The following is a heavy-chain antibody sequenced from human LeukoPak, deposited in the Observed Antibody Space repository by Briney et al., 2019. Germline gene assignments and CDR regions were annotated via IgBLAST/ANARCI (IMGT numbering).Heavy chain of an antibody. CDR2: ITPIFGTA. Sequence: SVKVSCKASGGTFSSYAISWVRQAPGQGLEWMGGITPIFGTANYAQKFQGRVTITTDESTSTAYMELSSLRSEDTAVYYCARVSYYDSSGCFDYWGQGTLVTVSS. D-gene: IGHD3-22*01. CDR3: ARVSYYDSSGCFDY. J-gene: IGHJ4*02. V-gene: IGHV1-69*05. CDR1: GGTFSSYA.